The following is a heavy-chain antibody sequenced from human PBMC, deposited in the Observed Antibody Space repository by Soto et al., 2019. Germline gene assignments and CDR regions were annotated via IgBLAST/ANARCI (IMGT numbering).Heavy chain of an antibody. CDR2: INPSGGST. V-gene: IGHV1-46*01. D-gene: IGHD2-8*02. Sequence: ASVKVSCKASGYTFTSYYMHWVRQAPGQGLEWMGIINPSGGSTSYAQKFQGRVTMTRDTSTSTVYMELSSLRSEDTAVYYCARPEGGDMVLGGLLSTAKYSQQWGKATLVTVSS. J-gene: IGHJ1*01. CDR3: ARPEGGDMVLGGLLSTAKYSQQ. CDR1: GYTFTSYY.